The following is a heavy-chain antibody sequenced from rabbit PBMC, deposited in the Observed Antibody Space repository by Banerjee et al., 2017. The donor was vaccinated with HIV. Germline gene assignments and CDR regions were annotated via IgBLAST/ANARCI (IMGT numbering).Heavy chain of an antibody. CDR3: ARGSAYAGAGYAL. D-gene: IGHD4-2*01. CDR1: GFSFSSSYY. Sequence: QSLEESGGDLVKPEGSLTLTCTASGFSFSSSYYMCWVRQAPGKGLEWIACIYGGSSGSTDYASWAKGRFTISKTSSTTVTLQMTSLTAADTATYFCARGSAYAGAGYALWGQGTLVTVS. V-gene: IGHV1S40*01. J-gene: IGHJ3*01. CDR2: IYGGSSGST.